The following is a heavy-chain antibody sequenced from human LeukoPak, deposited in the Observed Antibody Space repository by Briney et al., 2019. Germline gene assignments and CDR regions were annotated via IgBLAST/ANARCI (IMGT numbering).Heavy chain of an antibody. CDR2: IIPILGIA. CDR3: ARDDDYVWGSYRQPPDY. J-gene: IGHJ4*02. CDR1: GYTFTSYY. D-gene: IGHD3-16*02. Sequence: ASVKVSCKASGYTFTSYYMHWVRQAPGQGLEWMGRIIPILGIANYAQKFQGRVTITADKSTSTAYMELSSLRSEDTAVYYCARDDDYVWGSYRQPPDYWGQGTLVTVSS. V-gene: IGHV1-69*04.